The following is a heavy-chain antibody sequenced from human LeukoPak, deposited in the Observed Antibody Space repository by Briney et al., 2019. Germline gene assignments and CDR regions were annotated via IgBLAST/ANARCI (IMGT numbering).Heavy chain of an antibody. J-gene: IGHJ4*02. Sequence: GGSLRLSCAASGFTFSNYGMHWVRQAPGKGLELVADIIYDGTNKYYADSVKGRFTISRDNSKNTVYLQMNSLRAEDTAVYYCARDPNYGGNSFDYWGQGTLVTVSS. CDR2: IIYDGTNK. V-gene: IGHV3-30*03. CDR3: ARDPNYGGNSFDY. CDR1: GFTFSNYG. D-gene: IGHD4-23*01.